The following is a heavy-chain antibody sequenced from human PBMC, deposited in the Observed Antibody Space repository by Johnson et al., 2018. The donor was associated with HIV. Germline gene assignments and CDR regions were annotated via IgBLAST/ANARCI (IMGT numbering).Heavy chain of an antibody. CDR3: ARDRLREGYAFDL. Sequence: VDSGGGLVKPGGSLRLSCAASGFTFSNAWMSWVRQAPGKGLEWVSGINWNGGSTGYVDSVKGRFTISRDNAKNSLYLQMNSLRAEDTALYYCARDRLREGYAFDLWGQGTMVTVSS. J-gene: IGHJ3*01. CDR1: GFTFSNAW. D-gene: IGHD1-26*01. V-gene: IGHV3-20*04. CDR2: INWNGGST.